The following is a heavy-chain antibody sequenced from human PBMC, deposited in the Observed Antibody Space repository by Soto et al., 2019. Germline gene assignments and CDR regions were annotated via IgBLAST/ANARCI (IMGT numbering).Heavy chain of an antibody. CDR1: GYTFTSYA. J-gene: IGHJ3*02. V-gene: IGHV1-3*01. Sequence: ASVKVSCKASGYTFTSYAMHWVRQAPGQRLEWMGWISAGNGNTKYSQKFQGRVTITRDTSASTAYMELSSLRSEDTAVYYCAREPRYCSSTSCYRIGPDIWGEGTMVTVSS. CDR2: ISAGNGNT. D-gene: IGHD2-2*02. CDR3: AREPRYCSSTSCYRIGPDI.